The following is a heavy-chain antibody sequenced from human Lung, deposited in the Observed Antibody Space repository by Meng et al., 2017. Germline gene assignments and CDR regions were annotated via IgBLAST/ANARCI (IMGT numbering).Heavy chain of an antibody. V-gene: IGHV1-18*01. CDR3: VRGTPGRSYCDY. CDR2: FVNYRDT. Sequence: QGLLLPSGPVVKKSGALLRASCKASAYAFGSCGISWVRQAPGQGLEWMGWFVNYRDTYPAPKFQHRVTMTTDTLTNTVFMELRSLTPDDTAVYYCVRGTPGRSYCDYWGQGTLVTVSS. J-gene: IGHJ4*02. D-gene: IGHD3-10*01. CDR1: AYAFGSCG.